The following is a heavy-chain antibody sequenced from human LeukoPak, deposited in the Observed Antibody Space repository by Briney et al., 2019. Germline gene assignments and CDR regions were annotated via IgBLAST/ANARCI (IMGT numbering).Heavy chain of an antibody. CDR1: GGTFSSYA. J-gene: IGHJ5*02. Sequence: ASVKVSCKASGGTFSSYAISWVRQAPGQGLEWMGGIIPIFGTANYAQKFQGRVTITADESTSTAYMELSSLRSEDTAVYYCARDDNPVYYDFWGGFDPWGQGTLVTVSS. D-gene: IGHD3-3*01. CDR3: ARDDNPVYYDFWGGFDP. V-gene: IGHV1-69*13. CDR2: IIPIFGTA.